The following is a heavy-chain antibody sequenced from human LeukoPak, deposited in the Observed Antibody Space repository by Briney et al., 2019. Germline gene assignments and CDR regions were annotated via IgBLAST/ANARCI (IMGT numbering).Heavy chain of an antibody. V-gene: IGHV4-39*07. Sequence: SQTLSLTCTVSGGSISSGDYYWSWIRQPPGKGLEWIGSIYYSGSTYYNPSLKSRVTISVDTSKNQFSLKLSSVTAADTAVYYCARGYDSSGYYLLGAFDIWGQGTMVTVSS. CDR2: IYYSGST. D-gene: IGHD3-22*01. CDR1: GGSISSGDYY. CDR3: ARGYDSSGYYLLGAFDI. J-gene: IGHJ3*02.